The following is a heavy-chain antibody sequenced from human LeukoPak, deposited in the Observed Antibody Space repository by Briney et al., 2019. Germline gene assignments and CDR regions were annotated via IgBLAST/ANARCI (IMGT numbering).Heavy chain of an antibody. CDR2: IYHTGST. CDR1: GFSISSGYY. Sequence: SETLSLTCSVSGFSISSGYYWGWIRQPPGKGLEWIATIYHTGSTYYNPSLKSRVTISLDTSKNHFSLKLSSVTAADTAVYYCARGLETAMVDYWGQGTLVTVSS. CDR3: ARGLETAMVDY. D-gene: IGHD5-18*01. J-gene: IGHJ4*02. V-gene: IGHV4-38-2*02.